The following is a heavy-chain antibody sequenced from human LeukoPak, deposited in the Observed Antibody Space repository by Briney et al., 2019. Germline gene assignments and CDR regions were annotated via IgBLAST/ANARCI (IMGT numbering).Heavy chain of an antibody. Sequence: GGSLRLSCAASGFTFSSYGMHWVRQAPGKGLEWVAVIWYDGSNKYYADSVKGRFTISRDNSKNTLYLQMNSLRAEDTAVYYCAKPVNYDSSGYSFDYWGQGTLVTVYS. D-gene: IGHD3-22*01. J-gene: IGHJ4*02. CDR2: IWYDGSNK. V-gene: IGHV3-33*06. CDR1: GFTFSSYG. CDR3: AKPVNYDSSGYSFDY.